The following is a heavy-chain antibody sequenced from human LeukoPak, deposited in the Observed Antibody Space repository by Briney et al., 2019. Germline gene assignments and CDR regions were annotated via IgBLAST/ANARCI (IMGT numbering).Heavy chain of an antibody. J-gene: IGHJ5*02. D-gene: IGHD6-19*01. V-gene: IGHV1-69*01. CDR1: GGTFSSYA. CDR3: ARESSASSGWHAHFDP. Sequence: SVKVSCKASGGTFSSYAISWVRQAPGQGLEWMGGIIPIFGTANYAQKFQGRVTITADESTSTAYMELSSLRSEDTAVYYCARESSASSGWHAHFDPWGQGTLVTVSS. CDR2: IIPIFGTA.